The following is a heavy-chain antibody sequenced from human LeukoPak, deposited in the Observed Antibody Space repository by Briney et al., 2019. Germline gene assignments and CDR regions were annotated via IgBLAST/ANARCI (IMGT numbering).Heavy chain of an antibody. J-gene: IGHJ5*02. CDR3: AKDPRPVVVVAASWFDP. V-gene: IGHV3-23*01. D-gene: IGHD2-15*01. CDR2: ISGSGGST. Sequence: GGSLRLSCAAPGFTFSSYAMSWVRQAPGKGLEWVSAISGSGGSTYYADSVKGRFTISRDNSKNTLYLQMNSLRAEDTAVYYCAKDPRPVVVVAASWFDPWGQGTLVTVSS. CDR1: GFTFSSYA.